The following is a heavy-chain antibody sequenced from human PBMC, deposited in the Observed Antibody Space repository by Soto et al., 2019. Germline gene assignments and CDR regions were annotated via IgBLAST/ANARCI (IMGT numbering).Heavy chain of an antibody. CDR1: GYTFTSYG. V-gene: IGHV1-18*01. Sequence: ASVKVSCKASGYTFTSYGISWVRQAPGQGLEWMGWISAYNGNTNYAQKLQGRVTMTTDTSTSTAYMELRSLRSDDTAVYYCARTVGQGYCSGGSCYVFDYWGQGTLVTVSS. CDR2: ISAYNGNT. J-gene: IGHJ4*02. CDR3: ARTVGQGYCSGGSCYVFDY. D-gene: IGHD2-15*01.